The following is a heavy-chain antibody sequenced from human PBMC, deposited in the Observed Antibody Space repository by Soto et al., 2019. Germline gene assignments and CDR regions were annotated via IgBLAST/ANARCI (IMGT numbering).Heavy chain of an antibody. CDR1: GGSISSSSYY. CDR3: ARREGQLAAFDI. D-gene: IGHD6-13*01. CDR2: IYYSGST. Sequence: PSETLSLTCTVSGGSISSSSYYWGWIRQPPGKGLEWIGCIYYSGSTYYNPSLKSRVTISVDTSKNQFSLKLSSVTAADTAVYYCARREGQLAAFDIWGQGTLVTVSS. V-gene: IGHV4-39*07. J-gene: IGHJ3*02.